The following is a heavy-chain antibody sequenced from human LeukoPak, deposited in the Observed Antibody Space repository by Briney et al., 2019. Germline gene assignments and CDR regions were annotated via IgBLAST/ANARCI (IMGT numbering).Heavy chain of an antibody. V-gene: IGHV4-59*01. CDR1: GGSIINYS. CDR2: IYYSGST. J-gene: IGHJ4*02. CDR3: ARERTTGREFDY. D-gene: IGHD4-11*01. Sequence: PSKTLYDTGVGAGGSIINYSCTLIRQPPSNGLSWIGYIYYSGSTNYNPSLKNRVTISVDTSKNQFSLKLSSVTAADTAVYFCARERTTGREFDYWGQGTLVTVSS.